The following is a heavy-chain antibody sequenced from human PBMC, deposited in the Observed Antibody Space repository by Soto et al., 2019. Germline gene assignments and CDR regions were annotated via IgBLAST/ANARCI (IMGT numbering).Heavy chain of an antibody. J-gene: IGHJ4*02. CDR1: GYTFTSYG. Sequence: ASVKVSCKASGYTFTSYGISWVRQAPGQGFEWMGWISAYNGNTNYAQKLQGRVTMTTDTSTSTAYMELRSLRSDDTAVYYCARVVLWFGEFPARVMNLWGQGTLVTVSS. V-gene: IGHV1-18*01. D-gene: IGHD3-10*01. CDR3: ARVVLWFGEFPARVMNL. CDR2: ISAYNGNT.